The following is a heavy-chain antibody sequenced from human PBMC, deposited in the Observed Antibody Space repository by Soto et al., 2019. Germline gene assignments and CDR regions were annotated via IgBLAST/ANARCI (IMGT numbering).Heavy chain of an antibody. J-gene: IGHJ4*02. Sequence: QLQLQESGPGLVKPSETLSLTCTVSGGSISSSSYYWGWIRQPPGKGLEWIGSIYYSGSTYYNPSLKSRVTTSVDTSKDQFPLKLSSVTAADTAVYYCSRLVWVAYYDYICGSYRYYFDYWGQGTLVTVSS. V-gene: IGHV4-39*01. CDR3: SRLVWVAYYDYICGSYRYYFDY. CDR1: GGSISSSSYY. D-gene: IGHD3-16*02. CDR2: IYYSGST.